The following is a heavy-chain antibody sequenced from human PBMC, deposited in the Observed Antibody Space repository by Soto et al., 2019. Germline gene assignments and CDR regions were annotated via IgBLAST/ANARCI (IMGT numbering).Heavy chain of an antibody. J-gene: IGHJ5*02. CDR2: FDPEDGET. V-gene: IGHV1-24*01. CDR1: GYTLTELS. CDR3: VTRLSEYYYDSSRQGWFDP. Sequence: ASVKVSCKVSGYTLTELSMHWVRQAPGKGLEWMGGFDPEDGETIYAQKFQGRVTMTEDTSTDTAYMELSSLRSEDTAVYYCVTRLSEYYYDSSRQGWFDPWGQGTLVTVSS. D-gene: IGHD3-22*01.